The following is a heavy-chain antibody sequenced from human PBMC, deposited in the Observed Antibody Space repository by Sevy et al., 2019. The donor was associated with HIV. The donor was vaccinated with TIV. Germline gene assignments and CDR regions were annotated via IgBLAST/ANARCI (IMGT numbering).Heavy chain of an antibody. V-gene: IGHV3-30*04. Sequence: GGSLRLSCAASGFTFSSYAMHWVRQAPGKGLEGVAVISYDGRNKYYADSVKGRFTISRDNSKNTLYLQMHSLRAEDTAVYYCARVGTTVTTAAMLDYWGQGTLVTVSS. J-gene: IGHJ4*02. CDR1: GFTFSSYA. CDR3: ARVGTTVTTAAMLDY. D-gene: IGHD4-17*01. CDR2: ISYDGRNK.